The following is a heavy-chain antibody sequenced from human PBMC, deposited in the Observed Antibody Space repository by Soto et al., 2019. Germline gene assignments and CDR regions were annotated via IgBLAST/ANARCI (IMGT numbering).Heavy chain of an antibody. D-gene: IGHD6-6*01. CDR3: ARGNIAARHYWFDP. J-gene: IGHJ5*02. CDR1: GGSFSGYY. CDR2: INHSGRT. Sequence: SETLSLTCAVYGGSFSGYYWSWIRQPPGKGLEWIGEINHSGRTNYNPSLKSRVTISVDTSKNQFSLKLSSVTAADTAVYYCARGNIAARHYWFDPWGQGTLVTVSS. V-gene: IGHV4-34*01.